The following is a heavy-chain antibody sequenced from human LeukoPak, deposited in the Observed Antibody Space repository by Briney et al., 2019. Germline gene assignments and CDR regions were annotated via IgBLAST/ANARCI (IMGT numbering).Heavy chain of an antibody. J-gene: IGHJ5*02. V-gene: IGHV4-34*01. Sequence: PSETLSLTCGVYGGSFSGYYWNWIRQPPGKGLEWIGEINQSGSANYNPSLKSRVTISVDTSKNQFSLKLNSVTAADTAAYYCARGVFGRFDPWGQGTLVTVSS. CDR3: ARGVFGRFDP. D-gene: IGHD3-10*01. CDR1: GGSFSGYY. CDR2: INQSGSA.